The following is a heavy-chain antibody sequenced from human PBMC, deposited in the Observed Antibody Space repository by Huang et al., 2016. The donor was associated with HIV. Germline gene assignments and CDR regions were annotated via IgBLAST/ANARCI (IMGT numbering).Heavy chain of an antibody. Sequence: EVQLVQSGAEEKKPGESLKISCTVSGYSCTSYWIGWVRQMPGKGLEVMGIIYPGDSDTSYSPSFQGQVTVSADKSMSTAYLQWSSLKAADTAMYCCARPGGSWYYFDYWGQGTLVTVSS. D-gene: IGHD6-13*01. CDR3: ARPGGSWYYFDY. CDR2: IYPGDSDT. V-gene: IGHV5-51*01. CDR1: GYSCTSYW. J-gene: IGHJ4*02.